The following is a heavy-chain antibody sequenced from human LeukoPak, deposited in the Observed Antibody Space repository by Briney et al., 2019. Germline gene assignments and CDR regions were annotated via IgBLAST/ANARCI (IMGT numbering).Heavy chain of an antibody. V-gene: IGHV4-59*01. CDR1: SGSINNYY. Sequence: SETLSLTCTVSSGSINNYYWSWIRQTPGKGLEWIGYILSSGSTNYNPSVKSRVTISVDTSKNQFSLKLSSVTAADTAVYYCARTNQISETAFDIWGQRTMVIVTS. D-gene: IGHD1-14*01. J-gene: IGHJ3*02. CDR3: ARTNQISETAFDI. CDR2: ILSSGST.